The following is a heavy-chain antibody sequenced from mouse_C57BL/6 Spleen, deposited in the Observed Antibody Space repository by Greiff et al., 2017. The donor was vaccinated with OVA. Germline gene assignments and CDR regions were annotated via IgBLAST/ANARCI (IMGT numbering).Heavy chain of an antibody. D-gene: IGHD4-1*02. CDR1: GYSITSGYY. J-gene: IGHJ2*01. CDR2: ISYDGSN. CDR3: AREEGSNWGFDY. Sequence: EVQLQQSGPGLVKPSQSLSLTCSVTGYSITSGYYWNWIRQFPGNKLEWMGYISYDGSNNYNPSLKNRISITRDTSKNQFFLKLNSVTTEDTATYYCAREEGSNWGFDYWGQGTTLTVSS. V-gene: IGHV3-6*01.